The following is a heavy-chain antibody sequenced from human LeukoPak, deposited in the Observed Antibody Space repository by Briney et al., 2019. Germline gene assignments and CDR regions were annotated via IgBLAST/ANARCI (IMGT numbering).Heavy chain of an antibody. J-gene: IGHJ6*03. Sequence: GGSLRLSCAASGFTFSSYAMSWVRQAPGKGLEWVSAISGSGGSTYYADSVKGRFTISRDNSKNTLYLQMNSLRAEDTAVYYCARAYGSGSYHYYYHYMDVWGKGTTVTVSS. CDR1: GFTFSSYA. V-gene: IGHV3-23*01. CDR2: ISGSGGST. D-gene: IGHD3-10*01. CDR3: ARAYGSGSYHYYYHYMDV.